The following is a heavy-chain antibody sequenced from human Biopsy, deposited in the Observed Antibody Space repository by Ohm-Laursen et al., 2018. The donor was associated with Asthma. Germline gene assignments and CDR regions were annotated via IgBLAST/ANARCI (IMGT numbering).Heavy chain of an antibody. CDR1: GDSSSNYA. D-gene: IGHD5-12*01. CDR3: ARGYSGSDRIVYYYSGLEV. CDR2: LIPVLGTT. J-gene: IGHJ6*02. Sequence: SSVKVSRKASGDSSSNYAISWARQDPGQGLEWMGGLIPVLGTTDHAQMFEGRLTITADESTSTAYMELSCLSSEDTAVYYCARGYSGSDRIVYYYSGLEVWGQGTTVTVSS. V-gene: IGHV1-69*01.